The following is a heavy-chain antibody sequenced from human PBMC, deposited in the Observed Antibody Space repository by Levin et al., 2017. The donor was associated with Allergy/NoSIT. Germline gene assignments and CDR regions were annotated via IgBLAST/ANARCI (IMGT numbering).Heavy chain of an antibody. CDR3: ARNRIIVSGGKDYDYGMVV. V-gene: IGHV4-61*01. CDR1: GGSVRSGTYY. J-gene: IGHJ6*02. Sequence: SQTLSLTCTVSGGSVRSGTYYWSWIRQPPGKGLEWIGYINYRGGTNYNPSLKSRVTISVDTSKNEFSLKLTSVTAADTAVYYCARNRIIVSGGKDYDYGMVVWGQGTTVTVSS. D-gene: IGHD5/OR15-5a*01. CDR2: INYRGGT.